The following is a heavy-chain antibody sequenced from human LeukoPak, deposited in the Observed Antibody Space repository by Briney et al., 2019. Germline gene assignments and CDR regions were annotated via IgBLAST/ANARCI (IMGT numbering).Heavy chain of an antibody. CDR1: GVTFSSDS. J-gene: IGHJ3*01. CDR3: AREGDSGGYLALDV. D-gene: IGHD3-22*01. CDR2: ISSSSSYI. Sequence: GGSLRLSCAASGVTFSSDSMNWVRQAPGKGLEWGSSISSSSSYIYYADSVKGRLTISRDNPKNSLYLLMNSRTVEDTAVYYCAREGDSGGYLALDVWGQGTLVTVSS. V-gene: IGHV3-21*01.